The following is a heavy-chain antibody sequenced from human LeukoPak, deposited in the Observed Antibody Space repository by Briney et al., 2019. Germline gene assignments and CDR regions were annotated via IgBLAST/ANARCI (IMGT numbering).Heavy chain of an antibody. J-gene: IGHJ4*02. CDR2: LNGDGRTT. Sequence: QPGGSLRLSCTASGFTFSRYWMHWVRQAPGKGLVWVSRLNGDGRTTNYAASVKGRFTISRDNAKNTLYLQMNSLRAEDTAMYYCAGFQLGGSGNYNYWGQGTLVTVSS. D-gene: IGHD1-26*01. V-gene: IGHV3-74*01. CDR1: GFTFSRYW. CDR3: AGFQLGGSGNYNY.